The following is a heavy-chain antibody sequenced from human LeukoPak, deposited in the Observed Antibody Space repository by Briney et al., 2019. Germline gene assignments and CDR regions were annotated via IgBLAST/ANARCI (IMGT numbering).Heavy chain of an antibody. CDR3: ARVLSSGYSDYFDY. CDR2: INPSGGST. J-gene: IGHJ4*02. Sequence: ASVKVSCKASGYTFTSYYIHWVRQAPEQGLEWMGIINPSGGSTSYAQKFQGRVTMTRDISTSTVYVELSSLRSEDTAVYYCARVLSSGYSDYFDYWGQGTLVTVSS. V-gene: IGHV1-46*01. D-gene: IGHD3-22*01. CDR1: GYTFTSYY.